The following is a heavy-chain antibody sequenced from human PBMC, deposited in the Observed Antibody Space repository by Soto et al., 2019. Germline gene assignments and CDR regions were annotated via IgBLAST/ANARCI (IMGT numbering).Heavy chain of an antibody. J-gene: IGHJ2*01. Sequence: EVQLLESGGGLVQPGGSLRLSCAGSGFTFINYAMNWVRQAPGKGLEWVSSISGGGDATFFADSVRGRFTISIDNSKNTVTLQMNSLGVDDTAVYYCARKILGSTSRPNYWYFDLWGRGTLVTVSS. CDR2: ISGGGDAT. V-gene: IGHV3-23*01. D-gene: IGHD2-2*01. CDR3: ARKILGSTSRPNYWYFDL. CDR1: GFTFINYA.